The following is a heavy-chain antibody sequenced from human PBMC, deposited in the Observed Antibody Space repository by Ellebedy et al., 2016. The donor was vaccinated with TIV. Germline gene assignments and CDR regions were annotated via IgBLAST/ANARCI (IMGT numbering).Heavy chain of an antibody. Sequence: AASVKVSCKASGYTFTGYYMHWVRQAPGQGLEWMGGIIPIFGTANYAQKFQGRVTITADESTSTAYMELSSLRSEDTAVYYCARISSWSPDTDYWGQGTLVTVSS. V-gene: IGHV1-69*13. J-gene: IGHJ4*02. CDR2: IIPIFGTA. CDR3: ARISSWSPDTDY. CDR1: GYTFTGYY. D-gene: IGHD6-13*01.